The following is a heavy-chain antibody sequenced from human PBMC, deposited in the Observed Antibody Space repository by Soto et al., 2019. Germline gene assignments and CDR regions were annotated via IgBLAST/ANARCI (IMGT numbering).Heavy chain of an antibody. CDR1: GGSFSGYY. CDR2: VSDSGNS. D-gene: IGHD7-27*01. J-gene: IGHJ5*02. CDR3: VRYGDHHPGWWFDP. Sequence: QVQLQQWGAGLLKPSETLSLTCAVYGGSFSGYYWSWIRHPPGKGLEWIGEVSDSGNSQYSPSLKSRVTISLDTSKTQFSLKLRSVTAADTAVYYCVRYGDHHPGWWFDPWGQGTQVTVSS. V-gene: IGHV4-34*01.